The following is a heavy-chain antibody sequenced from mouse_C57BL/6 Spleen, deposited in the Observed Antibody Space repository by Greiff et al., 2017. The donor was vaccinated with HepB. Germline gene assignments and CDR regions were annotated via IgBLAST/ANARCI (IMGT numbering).Heavy chain of an antibody. CDR1: GFTFSDYG. Sequence: EVKVVESGGGLVKPGGSLKLSCAASGFTFSDYGMHWVRQAPEKGLEWVAYISSGSSTIYYADTVKGRFTISRDNAKNTLFLQMTSLRSEDTAMYYCASRDRRGYAMDYWGQGTSVTVSS. J-gene: IGHJ4*01. D-gene: IGHD3-2*01. CDR3: ASRDRRGYAMDY. V-gene: IGHV5-17*01. CDR2: ISSGSSTI.